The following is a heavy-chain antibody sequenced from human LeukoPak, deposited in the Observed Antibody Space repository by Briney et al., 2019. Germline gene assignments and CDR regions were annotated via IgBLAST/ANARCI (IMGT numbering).Heavy chain of an antibody. CDR2: IKSKTDGCTT. V-gene: IGHV3-15*01. CDR1: GFTFSNAW. D-gene: IGHD2-2*01. J-gene: IGHJ6*03. Sequence: GGSLRLSCAASGFTFSNAWMSWVRQAPGKGLEWVGRIKSKTDGCTTDYAAPVKGRFTISRDDSKNTLYLQMNSLKTEDTAVYYCTTDPAGCSSTSCMVYYYYYYMDVWGKGTTVTISS. CDR3: TTDPAGCSSTSCMVYYYYYYMDV.